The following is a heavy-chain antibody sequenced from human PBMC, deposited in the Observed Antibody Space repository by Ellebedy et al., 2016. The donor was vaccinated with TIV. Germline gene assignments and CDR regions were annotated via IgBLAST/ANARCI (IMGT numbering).Heavy chain of an antibody. V-gene: IGHV3-23*01. CDR1: GFTFSHYV. Sequence: PGGSLSLSCAASGFTFSHYVMSLVRQAPGTGLEWVSALGRSSENTYDADSVQGRFTIPRDNSENTLYLQMNSLRAEDTDGYYCAKTASKGRGWRTPIDYWGQGTLVTVSS. CDR2: LGRSSENT. D-gene: IGHD6-19*01. CDR3: AKTASKGRGWRTPIDY. J-gene: IGHJ4*02.